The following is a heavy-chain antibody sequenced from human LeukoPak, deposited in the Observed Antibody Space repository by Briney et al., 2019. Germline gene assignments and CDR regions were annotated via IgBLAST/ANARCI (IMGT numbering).Heavy chain of an antibody. V-gene: IGHV3-30*02. CDR1: GFTFSSYG. CDR2: IRYDGSNK. Sequence: PGGSLRLSCAASGFTFSSYGMHWVRQAPGKGLEWVAFIRYDGSNKYYADSVKGRFTISRDNSKNTLYLQMNSLRAEDTAVYYFAKSERRYCSGGSCYYFDYWGQGTLVTVSS. J-gene: IGHJ4*02. D-gene: IGHD2-15*01. CDR3: AKSERRYCSGGSCYYFDY.